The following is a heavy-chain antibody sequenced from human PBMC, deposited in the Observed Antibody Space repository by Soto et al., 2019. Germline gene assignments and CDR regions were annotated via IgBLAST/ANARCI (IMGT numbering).Heavy chain of an antibody. J-gene: IGHJ4*02. Sequence: QVQLVESGGGVVQPGRSLRLSCAASGFTFSGYGMHWVRQAPGKGLEWVAVISYDGSNKYYADSVKGRFTISRDNSKNTLYVQMNSLRAEDTAVYCAKSGLVIDYWGQGTLVTVSS. V-gene: IGHV3-30*18. CDR2: ISYDGSNK. CDR3: AKSGLVIDY. CDR1: GFTFSGYG. D-gene: IGHD3-9*01.